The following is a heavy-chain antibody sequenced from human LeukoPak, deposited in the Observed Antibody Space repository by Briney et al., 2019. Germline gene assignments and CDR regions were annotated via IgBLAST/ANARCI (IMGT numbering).Heavy chain of an antibody. CDR1: GFTFSSYA. J-gene: IGHJ4*02. CDR3: ARDRGGLRFAYYFDY. Sequence: GGSLRLSCATYGFTFSSYAMHWVRQAPGKGLEWVAIISYDGSNEYYADSVKGRFTISRDNSKNTLYLQMNSLRAEDTAVYYCARDRGGLRFAYYFDYWGQRTLVTVSP. D-gene: IGHD5-12*01. CDR2: ISYDGSNE. V-gene: IGHV3-30*04.